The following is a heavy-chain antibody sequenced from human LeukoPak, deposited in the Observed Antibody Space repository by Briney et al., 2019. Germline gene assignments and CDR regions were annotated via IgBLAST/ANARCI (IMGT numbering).Heavy chain of an antibody. J-gene: IGHJ4*02. CDR3: ARDGFVGAADY. CDR2: INQDGSEK. CDR1: EFTFSGYW. V-gene: IGHV3-7*01. D-gene: IGHD6-13*01. Sequence: GGSLRLSCAASEFTFSGYWMNWVRQAPGKGPEWVANINQDGSEKHYVDSVKGRFTISRDNAKNSLFLQMNSLRVEDTAVFYFARDGFVGAADYWGQGTLVTVSS.